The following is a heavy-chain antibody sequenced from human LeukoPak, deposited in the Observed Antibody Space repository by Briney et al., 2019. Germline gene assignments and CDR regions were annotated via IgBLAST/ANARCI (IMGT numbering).Heavy chain of an antibody. CDR3: ARGGTGTTVDY. Sequence: SETLSLTCTVSGGSISSGGYYWSWIRQHPGKGLEWIGYIYYSGSTYYNPSPKSRVTISVDTSKNQFSLKLSSVTAADTAVYYCARGGTGTTVDYWGQGTLVTVSS. V-gene: IGHV4-31*03. J-gene: IGHJ4*02. CDR1: GGSISSGGYY. CDR2: IYYSGST. D-gene: IGHD1-7*01.